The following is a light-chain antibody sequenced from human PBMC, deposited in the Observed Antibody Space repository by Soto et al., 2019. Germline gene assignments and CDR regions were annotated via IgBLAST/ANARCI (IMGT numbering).Light chain of an antibody. Sequence: DIQMTQSPSTLSASVGDRVTITSRASLTISNRLAWYQQKPGKAPKLLIYGASTLESGAPSRFSGSGSWTDFTLTISSLQPDDFATYYCQQYNAYPYTFGQGTKLEIK. CDR1: LTISNR. CDR2: GAS. J-gene: IGKJ2*01. CDR3: QQYNAYPYT. V-gene: IGKV1-5*01.